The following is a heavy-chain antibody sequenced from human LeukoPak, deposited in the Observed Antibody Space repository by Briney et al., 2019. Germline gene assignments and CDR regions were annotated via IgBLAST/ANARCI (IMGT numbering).Heavy chain of an antibody. CDR1: GFTFSTYV. J-gene: IGHJ4*02. Sequence: GGSLRLSCSVSGFTFSTYVMHWVRQAPGKGLEYVSAISSNGDNTNYADSVKGRFTISRDNSKNTLYLQMSSLRADDTAVYYCVRGTGYWGQGTLVTVSS. CDR3: VRGTGY. V-gene: IGHV3-64D*06. CDR2: ISSNGDNT.